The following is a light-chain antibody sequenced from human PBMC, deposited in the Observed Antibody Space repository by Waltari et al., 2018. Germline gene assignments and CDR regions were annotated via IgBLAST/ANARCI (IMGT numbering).Light chain of an antibody. V-gene: IGKV1-16*02. CDR3: QQYDSYPPT. CDR1: QGINNH. CDR2: DAS. Sequence: DIQMTQSPSSLSASVGDRVTITCRASQGINNHLAWFQQKPGKAPKSLIFDASILQSGVSPKFSGSGSGTDFTLTISSLRPEDFATYYCQQYDSYPPTFGEGTKVEIK. J-gene: IGKJ4*02.